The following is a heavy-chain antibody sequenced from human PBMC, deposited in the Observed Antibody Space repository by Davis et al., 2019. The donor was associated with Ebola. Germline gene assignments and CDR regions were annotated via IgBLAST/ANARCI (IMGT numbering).Heavy chain of an antibody. CDR1: GFSVDVFN. J-gene: IGHJ3*02. Sequence: GESLKISCAVSGFSVDVFNMNWVRQIPGKGLQWVSVIYADDQIHYSDSVKGRFTVFRDISQNTLYLQMNSLRVDDTAVYFCARDGRGSAAKAFDMWGQGIMVTVSS. CDR3: ARDGRGSAAKAFDM. V-gene: IGHV3-53*01. D-gene: IGHD3-10*01. CDR2: IYADDQI.